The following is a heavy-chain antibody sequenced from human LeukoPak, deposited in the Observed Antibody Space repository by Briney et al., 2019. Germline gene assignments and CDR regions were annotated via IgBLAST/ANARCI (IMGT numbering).Heavy chain of an antibody. V-gene: IGHV4-39*01. CDR3: ARLADYYGSGSYYRPTVY. Sequence: SETLSLTCTVSGGSISSSSYYWGWIRQPPGKGLEWIGSIYYSGSTYYNPSLKSRVTISVDTSKNQFSLKLSSVTAADTAVYYCARLADYYGSGSYYRPTVYWGQGTLVTVSS. CDR2: IYYSGST. D-gene: IGHD3-10*01. CDR1: GGSISSSSYY. J-gene: IGHJ4*02.